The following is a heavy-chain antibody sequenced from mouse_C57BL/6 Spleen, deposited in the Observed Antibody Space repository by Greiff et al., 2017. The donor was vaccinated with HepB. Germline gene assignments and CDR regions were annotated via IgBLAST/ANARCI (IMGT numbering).Heavy chain of an antibody. Sequence: EVKLMESGPGLVKPSQSLSLTCSVTGYSITSGYYWNWIRQFPGNKLEWMGYISYDGSNNYNPSLKNRISITRDTSKNQLFLKLNSVTTEDTATYYCAREDYGNPIYCYAMDYWGQGTSVTVSS. V-gene: IGHV3-6*01. J-gene: IGHJ4*01. CDR3: AREDYGNPIYCYAMDY. CDR1: GYSITSGYY. D-gene: IGHD2-1*01. CDR2: ISYDGSN.